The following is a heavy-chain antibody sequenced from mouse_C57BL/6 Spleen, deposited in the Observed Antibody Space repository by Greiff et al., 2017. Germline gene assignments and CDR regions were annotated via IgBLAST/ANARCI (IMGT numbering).Heavy chain of an antibody. Sequence: EVQLQESGPGLVKPSQSLSLTCSVTGYSITSGYYWNWIRQFPGNKLEWLGYISYDGSNNYNPSLKNRISIARDTSKNPFFLKLNSLTTEDTATYYCARDQGTSYAMDYWGQGTSVTVSS. CDR2: ISYDGSN. V-gene: IGHV3-6*01. CDR3: ARDQGTSYAMDY. CDR1: GYSITSGYY. J-gene: IGHJ4*01. D-gene: IGHD3-3*01.